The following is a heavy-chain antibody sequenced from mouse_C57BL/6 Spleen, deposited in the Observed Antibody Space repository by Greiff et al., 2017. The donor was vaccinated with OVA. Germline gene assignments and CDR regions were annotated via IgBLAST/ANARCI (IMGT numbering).Heavy chain of an antibody. Sequence: VQLQQPGAELVRPGSSVKLSCKASGYTFTSYWMDWVKQRPGQGLEWIGNIYPSDSETHYNQKFKDKATLTVDKSSSTAYMQLSSLTSEDSAVYYCARTGKEGLAYWGQGTLVTVSA. J-gene: IGHJ3*01. CDR2: IYPSDSET. CDR1: GYTFTSYW. V-gene: IGHV1-61*01. CDR3: ARTGKEGLAY. D-gene: IGHD4-1*01.